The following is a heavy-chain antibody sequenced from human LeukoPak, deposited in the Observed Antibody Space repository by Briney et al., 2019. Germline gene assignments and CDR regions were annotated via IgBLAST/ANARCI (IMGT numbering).Heavy chain of an antibody. CDR1: GFSFRDEY. V-gene: IGHV3-11*03. D-gene: IGHD3-16*01. CDR2: ISASGSYT. Sequence: GGSLRLSCAASGFSFRDEYMSWIRQAPGQGLEWISYISASGSYTNYADSVKGRFTISRDNSKNTLYLQMNSLRAEDTAVYYCAKYQTPGAPQSVWEVGGKGPRVPVPS. CDR3: AKYQTPGAPQSVWEV. J-gene: IGHJ6*03.